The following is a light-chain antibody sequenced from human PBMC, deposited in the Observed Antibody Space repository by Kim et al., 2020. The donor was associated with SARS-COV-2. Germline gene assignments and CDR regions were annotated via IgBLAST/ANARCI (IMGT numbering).Light chain of an antibody. Sequence: PGERATLSCRASQSIININLNWYQQKPGQTPRLLIYGASSRATDIPDRFSGSGSGTDFTLTISRLEPEDFAFYHCQFSGTFGQGTTVDIK. CDR1: QSIININ. J-gene: IGKJ1*01. CDR3: QFSGT. CDR2: GAS. V-gene: IGKV3-20*01.